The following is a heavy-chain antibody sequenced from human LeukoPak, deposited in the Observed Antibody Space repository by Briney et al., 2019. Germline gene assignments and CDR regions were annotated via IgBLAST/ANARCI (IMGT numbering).Heavy chain of an antibody. CDR2: IYYSGST. D-gene: IGHD3-22*01. J-gene: IGHJ4*02. V-gene: IGHV4-39*07. CDR1: GGSISSSSYY. CDR3: ARIPSGYYFDY. Sequence: PSETLSLTCTVSGGSISSSSYYWGWIRQPPGKGLEWIGSIYYSGSTYYNPSLKSRVTISADTSKNQFSLKLSSVTAADTAVYYCARIPSGYYFDYWGQGTLVTVSS.